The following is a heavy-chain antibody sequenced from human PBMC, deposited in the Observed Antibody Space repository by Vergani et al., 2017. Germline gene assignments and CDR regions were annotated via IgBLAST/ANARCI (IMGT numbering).Heavy chain of an antibody. V-gene: IGHV4-61*10. D-gene: IGHD3-3*01. CDR2: IYYSGST. Sequence: QVQLQESGPGLVKPSETLSLTCTVSGGSVSSGSYYWSWIRQPAGKGQEWIGYIYYSGSTNYNPSLKSRVTISVDTSKNQFSLKLSSVTAADTAVYYCARITIFGVVPPWFDPWGQGTLVTVSS. J-gene: IGHJ5*02. CDR1: GGSVSSGSYY. CDR3: ARITIFGVVPPWFDP.